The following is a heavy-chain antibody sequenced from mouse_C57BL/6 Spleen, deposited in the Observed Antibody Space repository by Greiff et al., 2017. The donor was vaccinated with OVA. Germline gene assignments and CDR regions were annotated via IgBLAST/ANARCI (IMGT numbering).Heavy chain of an antibody. CDR2: IDPNSGGT. D-gene: IGHD1-1*01. CDR3: ERGDYGSSYGAWFAY. CDR1: GYNFNSYW. J-gene: IGHJ3*01. V-gene: IGHV1-72*01. Sequence: VQLQQPGAELVKPGASVKLSCKASGYNFNSYWMHWVKQRPGRGLEWIGRIDPNSGGTKYNEKFKSKATLTVDKPSSTAYMQLSSLTSEDSAVYYCERGDYGSSYGAWFAYWGQGTLVTVSA.